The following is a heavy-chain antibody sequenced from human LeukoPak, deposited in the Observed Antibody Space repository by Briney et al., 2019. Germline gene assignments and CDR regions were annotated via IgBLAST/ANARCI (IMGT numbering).Heavy chain of an antibody. Sequence: GGSLRLPCAASGFTFSSYGMHWVRQAPGKGLEWVAVIWYDGSNKYYADSVKGRFTISRDNSKNTLYLQMNSLRAEDTAVYYCARASRRDGYNYWGQGTLVTVSS. D-gene: IGHD5-24*01. V-gene: IGHV3-33*01. CDR2: IWYDGSNK. J-gene: IGHJ4*02. CDR3: ARASRRDGYNY. CDR1: GFTFSSYG.